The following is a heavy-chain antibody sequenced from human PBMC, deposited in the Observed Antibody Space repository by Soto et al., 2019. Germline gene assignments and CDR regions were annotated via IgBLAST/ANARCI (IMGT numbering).Heavy chain of an antibody. Sequence: SVKVSCKASGGTFSSYAISWVRQAPGQGLEWMGGIIPIFGTANYAQKFQGRVTITADESTSTAYMELSSLRSEDTAVYYCARHPKYCSSTSCRGAFDIWGQGTMVTVSS. CDR2: IIPIFGTA. D-gene: IGHD2-2*01. CDR1: GGTFSSYA. V-gene: IGHV1-69*13. J-gene: IGHJ3*02. CDR3: ARHPKYCSSTSCRGAFDI.